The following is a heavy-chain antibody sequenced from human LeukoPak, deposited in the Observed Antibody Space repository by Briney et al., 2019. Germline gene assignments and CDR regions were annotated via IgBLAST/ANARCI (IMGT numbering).Heavy chain of an antibody. Sequence: PGGSLRLSCAASGFTFSSYWMTWVRQAPGKGLEWVANIMQDGSEKNYVDSVRGGFTISRDNAKNSLYLQMNSLRAEDTAVFYCARDNYGSGSYYTYFDYWGQGTLVTVSS. V-gene: IGHV3-7*01. J-gene: IGHJ4*02. CDR2: IMQDGSEK. CDR1: GFTFSSYW. D-gene: IGHD3-10*01. CDR3: ARDNYGSGSYYTYFDY.